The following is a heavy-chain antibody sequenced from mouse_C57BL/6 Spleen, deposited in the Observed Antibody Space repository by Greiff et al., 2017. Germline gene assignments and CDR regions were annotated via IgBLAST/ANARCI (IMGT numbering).Heavy chain of an antibody. Sequence: QVQLQQPGAEPVRPGTSVKLSCKASGYTFTSYWMHWVKQRPGQGLEWIGVIDPSDSYTNYNQKFKGKATLTVDTSSSTAYMQLSSLTSEDSAVYYCAREDITTVVAPDYWGQGTTLTVSS. CDR3: AREDITTVVAPDY. CDR2: IDPSDSYT. V-gene: IGHV1-59*01. CDR1: GYTFTSYW. J-gene: IGHJ2*01. D-gene: IGHD1-1*01.